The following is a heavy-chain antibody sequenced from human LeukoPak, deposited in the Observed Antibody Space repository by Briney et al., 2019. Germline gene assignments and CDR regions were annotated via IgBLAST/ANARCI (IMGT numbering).Heavy chain of an antibody. CDR1: GYTFTSYD. Sequence: GASVKVSCKASGYTFTSYDINWVRQATGQGLEWMGWMNPNSGNTDYAQKLQGRVTMTTDTSTSTAYMELRSLRSDDTAVYYCASIHPNLLMMDYWGQGTLVTVSS. V-gene: IGHV1-8*02. CDR3: ASIHPNLLMMDY. D-gene: IGHD2-15*01. CDR2: MNPNSGNT. J-gene: IGHJ4*02.